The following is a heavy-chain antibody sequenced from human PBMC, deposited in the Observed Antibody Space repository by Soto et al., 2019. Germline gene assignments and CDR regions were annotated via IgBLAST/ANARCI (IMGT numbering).Heavy chain of an antibody. J-gene: IGHJ6*02. CDR1: GGSISSYY. V-gene: IGHV4-59*01. Sequence: SETLSLTCTVSGGSISSYYWSWIRQTPGKGLEWIGYIYYSGSTNYNPSLKSRVTISVDTSKNQFSLKLSSVTAADTAVYYCARQTYYDFWSGYYYGMDVWGQGTTVTVSS. D-gene: IGHD3-3*01. CDR3: ARQTYYDFWSGYYYGMDV. CDR2: IYYSGST.